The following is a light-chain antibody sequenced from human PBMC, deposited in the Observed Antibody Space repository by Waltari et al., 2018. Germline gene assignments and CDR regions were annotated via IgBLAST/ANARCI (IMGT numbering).Light chain of an antibody. CDR2: WAS. V-gene: IGKV4-1*01. CDR3: QQYYSTPWT. J-gene: IGKJ1*01. CDR1: QSVLYSPNNKNY. Sequence: DIVMTQSPDSLAVSLGERVTITCKSSQSVLYSPNNKNYLAWDQQKPGQPPQLLIYWASTRESGVPDRFSGSGSGTDFTLTISSLQAEDVAVYYCQQYYSTPWTFGQGTKVEIK.